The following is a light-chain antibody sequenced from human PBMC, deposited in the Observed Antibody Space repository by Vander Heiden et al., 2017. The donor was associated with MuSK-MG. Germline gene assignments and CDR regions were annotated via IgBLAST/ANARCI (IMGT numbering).Light chain of an antibody. V-gene: IGLV3-21*04. CDR3: QLWDSATDQAV. J-gene: IGLJ2*01. CDR1: NIEAAS. CDR2: YDR. Sequence: YVVTQPPSLSVAPGKTASITCGGDNIEAASVHWYQQRPGQAPVLFIYYDRDRPSGIPERFSGSNSGNTATLTISRVEAGDEADYYCQLWDSATDQAVFGGGTKLTVL.